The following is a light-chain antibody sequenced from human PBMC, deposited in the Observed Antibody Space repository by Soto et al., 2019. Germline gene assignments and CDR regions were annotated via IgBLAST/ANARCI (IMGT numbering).Light chain of an antibody. Sequence: DIQMTQSPSTLSASIGDTVTVACRASQGISNWLAWYQQKPGKAPKLLIFHASSLESGVPSRFSGSGSGTEFTLTISSLQSDDFATYYCQQYNSYSPLTFGGGTKVDIK. V-gene: IGKV1-5*01. CDR2: HAS. CDR3: QQYNSYSPLT. J-gene: IGKJ4*01. CDR1: QGISNW.